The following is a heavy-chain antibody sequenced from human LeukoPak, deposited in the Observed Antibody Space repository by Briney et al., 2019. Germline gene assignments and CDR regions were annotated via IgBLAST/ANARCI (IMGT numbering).Heavy chain of an antibody. CDR3: ASLPHFDWLPAKDY. CDR2: IYSGGST. V-gene: IGHV3-53*01. D-gene: IGHD3-9*01. Sequence: GGSLRLSCAASGFTVSSNYMSWVRQAPGKGLEWVSVIYSGGSTYYADSVKGRFTISRDNSKNTLYLQMNSLRAEDTAVYYCASLPHFDWLPAKDYWGQGTLVTVSS. CDR1: GFTVSSNY. J-gene: IGHJ4*02.